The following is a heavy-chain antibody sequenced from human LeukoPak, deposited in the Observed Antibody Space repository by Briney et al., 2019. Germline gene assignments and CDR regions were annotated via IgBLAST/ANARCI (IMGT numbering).Heavy chain of an antibody. CDR2: ISGYGGST. CDR3: AKDRSGSLDFDY. Sequence: PGGPLRLSCAASVFTFSTYGMSWVRQAPGKGLEWVAGISGYGGSTYYADSVKGRFTISRDNSKNTLYLQMNSLRAEDTAVYYCAKDRSGSLDFDYWGQGTLVTVSS. J-gene: IGHJ4*02. V-gene: IGHV3-23*01. D-gene: IGHD3-16*02. CDR1: VFTFSTYG.